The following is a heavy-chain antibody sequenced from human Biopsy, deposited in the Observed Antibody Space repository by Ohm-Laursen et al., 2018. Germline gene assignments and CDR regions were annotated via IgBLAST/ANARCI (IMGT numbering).Heavy chain of an antibody. J-gene: IGHJ4*02. Sequence: ETLSLTCVVSGGSFSGYFCSWIRQPPGKGLEWIGEINHRGNTKYSPSLRSRVSISVDTSKNQFSLNVNSVTAADTAVYYCAVLYGAFDYWGQGQLVSVSA. CDR3: AVLYGAFDY. CDR1: GGSFSGYF. D-gene: IGHD4/OR15-4a*01. CDR2: INHRGNT. V-gene: IGHV4-34*01.